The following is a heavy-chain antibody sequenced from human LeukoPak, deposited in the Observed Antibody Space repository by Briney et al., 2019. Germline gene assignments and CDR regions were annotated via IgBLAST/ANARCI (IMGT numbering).Heavy chain of an antibody. CDR3: ARLGSYYDMDV. D-gene: IGHD3-10*01. J-gene: IGHJ6*02. Sequence: SGGSLRLSCAAFGFTVSSNYMSWVRQAPGKGLEWVSVIYSDGTTYYADSVKGRFTISRDNSQNTLYLQMNSLRAEDTAVYYCARLGSYYDMDVWGQGTTVTVSS. CDR2: IYSDGTT. V-gene: IGHV3-53*01. CDR1: GFTVSSNY.